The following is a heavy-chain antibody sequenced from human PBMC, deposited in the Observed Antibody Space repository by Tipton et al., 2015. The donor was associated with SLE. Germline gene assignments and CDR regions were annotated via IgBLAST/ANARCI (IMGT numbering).Heavy chain of an antibody. CDR1: GFTFSTYG. J-gene: IGHJ6*02. CDR2: IRYDGNQK. Sequence: SLRLSCAASGFTFSTYGIHWVRQAPGKGLEWVAFIRYDGNQKFYADSVKGRFTISRDNSKNTLYLQMNSLRTEEPAVYYCAKDRSGPNYYAYGVDVWGQGATVTVSS. V-gene: IGHV3-30*02. CDR3: AKDRSGPNYYAYGVDV. D-gene: IGHD7-27*01.